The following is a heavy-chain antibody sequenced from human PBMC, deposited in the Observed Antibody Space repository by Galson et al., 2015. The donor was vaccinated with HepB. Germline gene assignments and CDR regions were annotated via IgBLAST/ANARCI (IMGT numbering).Heavy chain of an antibody. J-gene: IGHJ4*02. Sequence: SLRLSCAASGFTFSSFAMSWVRQAPGKGLEWVSAISGSGGSTYYADSVKGRFTISRDNSKNTLYLQMNSLRAEDTAVHYCAKDRWGSTVVTCFDYWGQGTLVTVSS. CDR3: AKDRWGSTVVTCFDY. D-gene: IGHD4-23*01. CDR2: ISGSGGST. CDR1: GFTFSSFA. V-gene: IGHV3-23*01.